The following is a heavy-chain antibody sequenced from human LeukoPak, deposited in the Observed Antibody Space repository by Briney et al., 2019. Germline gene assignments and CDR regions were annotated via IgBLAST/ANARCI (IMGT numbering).Heavy chain of an antibody. CDR3: AKGVGSGHDYSFDS. CDR2: IWYDGSNK. Sequence: PGRSLRLSCAASGFTFSSYGMHWVRQAPGKGLEWVAVIWYDGSNKYYADSVKGRFTISRDNSKNTLYLQMNSLRAEDTAVYYCAKGVGSGHDYSFDSCGQGTLVTVSS. D-gene: IGHD5-12*01. J-gene: IGHJ4*02. CDR1: GFTFSSYG. V-gene: IGHV3-33*06.